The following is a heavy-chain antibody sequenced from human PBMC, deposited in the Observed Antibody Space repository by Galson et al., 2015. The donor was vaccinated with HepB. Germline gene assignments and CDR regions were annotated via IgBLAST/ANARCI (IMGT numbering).Heavy chain of an antibody. CDR3: VKDREVRGVIIYYFEY. D-gene: IGHD3-10*01. V-gene: IGHV3-64D*06. CDR2: ISSNGGST. CDR1: GFTFSGYA. Sequence: SLRLSCAASGFTFSGYAMHWVRQAPGKGLEYVSSISSNGGSTYYADSVKGRFTISRDNSKNTLYLQMSSLRAEDTAVYYCVKDREVRGVIIYYFEYWGQGTRVTVSS. J-gene: IGHJ4*02.